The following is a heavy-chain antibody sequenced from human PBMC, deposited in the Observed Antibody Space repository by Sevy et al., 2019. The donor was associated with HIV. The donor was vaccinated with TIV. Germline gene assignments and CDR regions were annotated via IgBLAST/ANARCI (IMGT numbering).Heavy chain of an antibody. CDR3: AKNTAAAGVGGFDY. V-gene: IGHV3-30*02. D-gene: IGHD6-13*01. Sequence: GGSLRLSCAASGFTFSHYCMHWVRQAPGKGLEWVTFIQYDGNNKYYADSVKGRFTISRDNSKNMFFLQMNDLRAEDTALYYCAKNTAAAGVGGFDYWGQGALVTVSS. CDR2: IQYDGNNK. CDR1: GFTFSHYC. J-gene: IGHJ4*02.